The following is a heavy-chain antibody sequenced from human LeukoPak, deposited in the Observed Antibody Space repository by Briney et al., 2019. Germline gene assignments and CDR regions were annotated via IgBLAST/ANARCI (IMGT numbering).Heavy chain of an antibody. J-gene: IGHJ4*02. CDR2: MNPNSGNT. Sequence: ASVKVSCKASGYTFTSYDINWVRQATGQGLEWMGWMNPNSGNTGYAQKFQGRVTMTRNTSISTAYMELSSLRSEDTAAYYCARSLRVAVAGTDYWGQGTLVTVSS. CDR3: ARSLRVAVAGTDY. D-gene: IGHD6-19*01. CDR1: GYTFTSYD. V-gene: IGHV1-8*01.